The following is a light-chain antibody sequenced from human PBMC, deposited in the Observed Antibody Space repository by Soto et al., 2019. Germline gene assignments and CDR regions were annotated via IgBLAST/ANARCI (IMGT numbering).Light chain of an antibody. Sequence: EIVVTQXXXTLSVSPGEXATLSCRASQSVDSNLAWYHQAPGQAPRLLIYGASTRATFIPDRFSGSGSGTXFTLTISSLQSEDFAVYYCQQYNSWPHTFGQGTKVEXK. V-gene: IGKV3-15*01. CDR2: GAS. J-gene: IGKJ1*01. CDR3: QQYNSWPHT. CDR1: QSVDSN.